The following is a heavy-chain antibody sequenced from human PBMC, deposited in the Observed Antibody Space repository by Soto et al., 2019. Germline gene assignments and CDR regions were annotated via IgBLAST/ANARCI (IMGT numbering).Heavy chain of an antibody. CDR1: GFTFSRYW. V-gene: IGHV3-74*01. J-gene: IGHJ4*02. CDR2: IDEYGSTI. D-gene: IGHD3-10*01. CDR3: TRDIGGKGAY. Sequence: EVQLVESGGGLVQPGGSLRLSCAASGFTFSRYWMHWVRQVPGKGLLWVSRIDEYGSTINYAESVKGRFTISRDNARNTLYLETNSLRAEDPALYYGTRDIGGKGAYWGPGTLVTVSS.